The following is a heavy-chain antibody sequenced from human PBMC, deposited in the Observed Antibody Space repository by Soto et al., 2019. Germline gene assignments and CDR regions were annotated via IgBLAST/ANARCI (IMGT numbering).Heavy chain of an antibody. CDR2: IYYSGST. J-gene: IGHJ4*02. Sequence: PSETLSLTCTVSGGSISSHYWSWIRQPPGKGLEWIGYIYYSGSTNYNPSLKSRVTISVDTSKNQFSLKLSSVTAADTAVYYCARHFSVDYFDYWGQGALVTVSS. V-gene: IGHV4-59*08. CDR3: ARHFSVDYFDY. CDR1: GGSISSHY.